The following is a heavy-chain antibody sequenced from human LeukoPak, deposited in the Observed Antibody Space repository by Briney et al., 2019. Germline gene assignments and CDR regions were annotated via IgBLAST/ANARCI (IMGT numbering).Heavy chain of an antibody. CDR2: IYYSGST. D-gene: IGHD6-19*01. J-gene: IGHJ4*02. CDR1: GVSISSYY. V-gene: IGHV4-59*01. Sequence: SETLSLTCTVSGVSISSYYWNWLRQPPGKGLEWIGYIYYSGSTNYNPSLKSRVTISLDTSKNQFSLKLSSVTAADTAVYYCARGSSGWYSHLGYWGQGTLVTVSS. CDR3: ARGSSGWYSHLGY.